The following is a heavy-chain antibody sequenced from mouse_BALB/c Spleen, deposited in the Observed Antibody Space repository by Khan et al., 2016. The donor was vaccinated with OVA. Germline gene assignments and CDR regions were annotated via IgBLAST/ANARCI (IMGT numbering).Heavy chain of an antibody. CDR2: INPTSGYT. J-gene: IGHJ2*01. V-gene: IGHV1-7*01. CDR3: TRDRIDY. Sequence: VQLQQSGAELAKPGASVKMSCKASGYTFTTYWMHWVKQRPGQGLEWIGYINPTSGYTDSNDKFKDRATLSAVKSSSTAYLQLNSLTSEDSAVYYCTRDRIDYWGQGTTLTVSS. CDR1: GYTFTTYW.